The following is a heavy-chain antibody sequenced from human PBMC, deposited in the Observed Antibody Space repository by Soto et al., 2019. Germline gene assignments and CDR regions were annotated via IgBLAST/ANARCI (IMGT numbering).Heavy chain of an antibody. J-gene: IGHJ3*02. D-gene: IGHD3-10*01. Sequence: SETLSLTCAVSGGSISSGGYSWSWIRQPPGKGLEWTGYIYHSGSTYYNPSLKSRVTISVDRSKNQFSLKPSSVTAADTAVYYCARAHGSGWGAFDIWGQGTMVTVSS. CDR2: IYHSGST. V-gene: IGHV4-30-2*01. CDR3: ARAHGSGWGAFDI. CDR1: GGSISSGGYS.